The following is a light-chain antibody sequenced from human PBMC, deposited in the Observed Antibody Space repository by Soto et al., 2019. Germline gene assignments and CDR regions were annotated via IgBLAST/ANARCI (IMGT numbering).Light chain of an antibody. J-gene: IGKJ1*01. CDR2: LPS. V-gene: IGKV3-15*01. Sequence: VLPKSPIPPSVSPGERVTLSCRASQRLSSNLAWYVPRPGKAPRFLIYLPSIRSTDIPARFVGSDSGREFILTISSLQSDDLVVNYLQHTIIRPWTFGQGTKVDIK. CDR1: QRLSSN. CDR3: QHTIIRPWT.